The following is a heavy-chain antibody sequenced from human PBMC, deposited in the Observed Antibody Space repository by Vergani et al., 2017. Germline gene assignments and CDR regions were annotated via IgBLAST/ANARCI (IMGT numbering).Heavy chain of an antibody. CDR1: GATFRSNT. Sequence: QVQLVQSGAEVKKPGSSVKVSCKASGATFRSNTISWVRQVPGQGLEWMGRIIPVLGKTKYAQDFQGRLTITADTSTSTAYMELTSLRSQDTAVYYCARDTRESTRYYYYGMDVWGQGP. J-gene: IGHJ6*02. CDR3: ARDTRESTRYYYYGMDV. V-gene: IGHV1-69*08. CDR2: IIPVLGKT. D-gene: IGHD2-2*01.